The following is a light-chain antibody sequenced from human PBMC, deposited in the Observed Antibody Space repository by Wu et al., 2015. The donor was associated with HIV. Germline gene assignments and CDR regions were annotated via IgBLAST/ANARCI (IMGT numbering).Light chain of an antibody. CDR2: DAS. J-gene: IGKJ3*01. CDR1: QSVSSY. V-gene: IGKV3-11*01. Sequence: ETVLTQSPATLSLSPGERATLSCRASQSVSSYLAWYQQKPGQAPRLLIYDASNRATGIPARFSGSGSGTDFTLTISRLEPEDFAVYYCHHYGVSLLFSFGPGTKVDIK. CDR3: HHYGVSLLFS.